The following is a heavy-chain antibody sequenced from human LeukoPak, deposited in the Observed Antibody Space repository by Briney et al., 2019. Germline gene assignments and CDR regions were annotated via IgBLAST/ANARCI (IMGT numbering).Heavy chain of an antibody. J-gene: IGHJ4*02. Sequence: ASVKVSCKASSYTFTSYHITWVRQAPGQGLEWMGWISGYNGNTNYAQKFQGRVSMTTDTSTSTAYMELRSLRSDDTAVYYCARGAVVVSPIDYWGQGTLVTVSS. CDR3: ARGAVVVSPIDY. CDR2: ISGYNGNT. D-gene: IGHD2-21*01. V-gene: IGHV1-18*01. CDR1: SYTFTSYH.